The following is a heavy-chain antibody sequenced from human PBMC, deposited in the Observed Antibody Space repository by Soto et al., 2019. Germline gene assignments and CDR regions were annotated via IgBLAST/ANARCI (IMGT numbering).Heavy chain of an antibody. CDR2: INLRGGTT. V-gene: IGHV1-46*01. CDR1: GYIFTAYS. J-gene: IGHJ4*02. D-gene: IGHD4-17*01. CDR3: ARGPDDSDVPRWDY. Sequence: QVQLEQSGAEVKKPGASVKVSCKASGYIFTAYSMHWVRQAPGQGLEGMGIINLRGGTTEYAHKFRGRVTVTGDPSTSTAYMQLSSLRSEDTAVYFCARGPDDSDVPRWDYWGQGTLVTVSS.